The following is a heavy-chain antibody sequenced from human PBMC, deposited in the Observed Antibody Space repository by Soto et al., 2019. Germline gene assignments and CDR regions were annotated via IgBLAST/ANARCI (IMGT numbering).Heavy chain of an antibody. V-gene: IGHV4-31*03. CDR2: IYYSGST. CDR3: ARTYYYDSSGYYYENWYFDL. CDR1: GGSISSGGYY. D-gene: IGHD3-22*01. J-gene: IGHJ2*01. Sequence: QVQLQESGPGLVKPSQTLSLTCTVSGGSISSGGYYWSWIRQHPGKGLEWIGYIYYSGSTYYNPSLQSRVTISVDTSKNQFSLKLSSVTAADTAVYSCARTYYYDSSGYYYENWYFDLWGRGTLVTVSS.